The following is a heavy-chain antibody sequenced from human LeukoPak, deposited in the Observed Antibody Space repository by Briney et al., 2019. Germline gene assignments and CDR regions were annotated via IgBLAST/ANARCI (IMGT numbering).Heavy chain of an antibody. Sequence: GGSLRLSCAASGFTFSSYATSWVRQAPGKGLEWVSAISGSGGSTYYADSVKGRFTISRDNSKNTLYLQMNSLRAEDTAVYYCAKDHHRWGSPYFDYWGQGTLVTVSS. CDR1: GFTFSSYA. V-gene: IGHV3-23*01. CDR2: ISGSGGST. J-gene: IGHJ4*02. D-gene: IGHD7-27*01. CDR3: AKDHHRWGSPYFDY.